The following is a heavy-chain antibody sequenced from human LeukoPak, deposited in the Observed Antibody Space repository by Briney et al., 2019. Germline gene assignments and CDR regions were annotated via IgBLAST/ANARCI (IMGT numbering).Heavy chain of an antibody. CDR2: ICPGDSDT. CDR1: GYSFTTYW. V-gene: IGHV5-51*01. J-gene: IGHJ4*02. D-gene: IGHD2-21*02. Sequence: GEALKISCKGSGYSFTTYWIGWVRQLPGKGLEGMGIICPGDSDTRYGPSFQGQVTISADKSISTAYLQWSRLKASDTAMYYCASRWVTGYGTVLDYWGQGTLVTVSS. CDR3: ASRWVTGYGTVLDY.